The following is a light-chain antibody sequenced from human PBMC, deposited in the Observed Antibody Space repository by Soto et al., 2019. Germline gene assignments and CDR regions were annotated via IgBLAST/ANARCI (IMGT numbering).Light chain of an antibody. J-gene: IGKJ4*01. CDR1: QSISTW. CDR3: QQYNSYSPLT. V-gene: IGKV1-5*03. Sequence: DIQMTQTPSTLPGSEGDRLPIPCRANQSISTWFAWYQQKPGKAPNLXXYKASRLETGVPSRFSGSGSGTEFTLTINFLQPEDFANYYCQQYNSYSPLTFGGGTKVDIK. CDR2: KAS.